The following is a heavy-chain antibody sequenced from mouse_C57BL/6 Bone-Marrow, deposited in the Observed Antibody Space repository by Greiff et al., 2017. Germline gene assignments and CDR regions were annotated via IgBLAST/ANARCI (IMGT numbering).Heavy chain of an antibody. CDR3: ARPYYSNFWYFDV. V-gene: IGHV1-55*01. D-gene: IGHD2-5*01. CDR1: GYTFTSYW. CDR2: ISPGSGST. Sequence: QVQLQQPGAELVKPGASVKMSCKASGYTFTSYWITWVKQRPGQGLEWIGAISPGSGSTNYNEKFKSKATLTVDTSSSTAYMQLSSLTSEDSAVYYCARPYYSNFWYFDVWGTGTTVTVSS. J-gene: IGHJ1*03.